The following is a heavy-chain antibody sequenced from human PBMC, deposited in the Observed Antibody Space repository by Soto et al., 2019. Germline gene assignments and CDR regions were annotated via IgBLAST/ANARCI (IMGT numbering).Heavy chain of an antibody. CDR1: GGSISSGGYY. D-gene: IGHD3-10*01. Sequence: SETLSLTCTVSGGSISSGGYYWSWIRQHPGKGLEWIGYIYYSGSTYYNPSLKSRVTISVDTSKNQFSLKLSSVTAADTAVYYCARTSGESQLYPPLYYYYYMDVWGKGTMVTVSS. V-gene: IGHV4-31*03. CDR2: IYYSGST. J-gene: IGHJ6*03. CDR3: ARTSGESQLYPPLYYYYYMDV.